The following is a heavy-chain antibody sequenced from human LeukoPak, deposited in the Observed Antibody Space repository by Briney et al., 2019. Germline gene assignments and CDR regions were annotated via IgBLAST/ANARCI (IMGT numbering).Heavy chain of an antibody. Sequence: SQTLSLTCTVSGGSISSGGYYWSWIRQHPGKGLEWIGYIYYSGSTYYNPSLKSRVTISVDTSKNQFSLKLSSVTAADTAVYYCARESQLRAATSGLDDWGQGTLVTVSS. V-gene: IGHV4-31*03. CDR2: IYYSGST. CDR1: GGSISSGGYY. J-gene: IGHJ4*02. D-gene: IGHD2-2*01. CDR3: ARESQLRAATSGLDD.